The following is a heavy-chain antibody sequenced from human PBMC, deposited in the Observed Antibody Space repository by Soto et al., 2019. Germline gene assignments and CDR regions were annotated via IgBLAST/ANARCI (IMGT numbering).Heavy chain of an antibody. V-gene: IGHV4-39*01. Sequence: QLQLQESGPGLVKPSETLSLTCTVSGGSISSSSYXWGWIRQPPGKGLEWIGSIYYSGSTYYNPSLKSRVTISVDTSKNQFSLKXSXVTAADTAVYYCARIDSSSWYVDYWGQGTLVTVSS. J-gene: IGHJ4*02. CDR3: ARIDSSSWYVDY. CDR2: IYYSGST. D-gene: IGHD6-13*01. CDR1: GGSISSSSYX.